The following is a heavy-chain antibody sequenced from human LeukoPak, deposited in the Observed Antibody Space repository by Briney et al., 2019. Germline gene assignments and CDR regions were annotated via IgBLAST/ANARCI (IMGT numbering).Heavy chain of an antibody. CDR3: AKDTLGRSNGMDV. Sequence: GRSLRLSCAASGFTFDDYAMHWVRHAPGKGLEWVSGISWNSGSIGYADSVKGRFTISRDNAKNSLYLQMNSLRAEDTALYYCAKDTLGRSNGMDVWGQGTTVTVSS. V-gene: IGHV3-9*01. CDR1: GFTFDDYA. CDR2: ISWNSGSI. J-gene: IGHJ6*02. D-gene: IGHD6-6*01.